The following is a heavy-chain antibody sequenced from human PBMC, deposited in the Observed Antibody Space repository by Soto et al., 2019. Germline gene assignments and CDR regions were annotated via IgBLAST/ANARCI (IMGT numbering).Heavy chain of an antibody. D-gene: IGHD2-2*01. CDR1: GFTFSNYG. CDR2: ILYDGSNK. CDR3: AKSKDAYNYYFYDGIDV. V-gene: IGHV3-30*18. J-gene: IGHJ6*02. Sequence: GGSLRLSCAASGFTFSNYGMHWVRQTPGKGLEWVALILYDGSNKYYADSVKGRFTISRDNSKNTLYLQVSSLRAEDTAVYYCAKSKDAYNYYFYDGIDVWGQGTTVTVSS.